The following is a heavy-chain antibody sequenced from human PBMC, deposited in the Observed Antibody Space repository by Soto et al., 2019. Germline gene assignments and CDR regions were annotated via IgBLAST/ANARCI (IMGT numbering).Heavy chain of an antibody. Sequence: QLQLQESGPGLVKPSQTLSLTCTVSGDSISSGGYYWSWIRQHPGKGLEWIGYIYYSGSTYYNPSLSSRVTISVDTSKSQCSLKLNSVTAADTAVYYCARNVSDFGNWLDPWGQGTLVTVSS. CDR2: IYYSGST. J-gene: IGHJ5*02. CDR3: ARNVSDFGNWLDP. V-gene: IGHV4-31*03. D-gene: IGHD3-3*01. CDR1: GDSISSGGYY.